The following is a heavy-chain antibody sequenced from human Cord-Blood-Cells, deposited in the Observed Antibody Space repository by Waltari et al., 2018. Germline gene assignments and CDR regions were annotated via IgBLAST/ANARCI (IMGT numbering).Heavy chain of an antibody. J-gene: IGHJ4*02. CDR2: IIPILGTA. V-gene: IGHV1-69*01. CDR1: GGTFSSYA. CDR3: ARGPGSIGYCSSTSCYDY. Sequence: QVQLVQSGAEVKKPGSSVKVSCKASGGTFSSYAISWVRQAPGQGLEWMGVIIPILGTANDAQKFQGRVTITADESTSTAYMELSSLRSEDTAVYYCARGPGSIGYCSSTSCYDYWGQGTLVTVSS. D-gene: IGHD2-2*01.